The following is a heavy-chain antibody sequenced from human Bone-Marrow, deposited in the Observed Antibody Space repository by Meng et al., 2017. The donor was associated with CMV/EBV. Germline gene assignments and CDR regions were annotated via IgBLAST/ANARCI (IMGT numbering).Heavy chain of an antibody. D-gene: IGHD3-10*01. CDR2: ISGSGGST. V-gene: IGHV3-23*01. J-gene: IGHJ4*02. CDR1: GFTFSSYA. CDR3: AKVPYGSGADDY. Sequence: GESLKISCAASGFTFSSYAMSWVRQAPGKGLEWVSAISGSGGSTYYADSVKGRFTISRDNSKNTLYLQMNSLRAEDTAVYYCAKVPYGSGADDYWGQGTLVTVSS.